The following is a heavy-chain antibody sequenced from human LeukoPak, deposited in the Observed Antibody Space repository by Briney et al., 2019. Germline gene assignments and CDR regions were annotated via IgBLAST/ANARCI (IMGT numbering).Heavy chain of an antibody. J-gene: IGHJ5*02. Sequence: GGSLRLSCAASGFTFSSYWMSWVRQAPGKGLEWVANIKQDGSEKYYVDSVKGRFTASRDNAKNSLYLQMNSLRAEDTAVYYCARDSSGWSRSPWGQGTLVTVSS. CDR1: GFTFSSYW. D-gene: IGHD6-19*01. V-gene: IGHV3-7*01. CDR2: IKQDGSEK. CDR3: ARDSSGWSRSP.